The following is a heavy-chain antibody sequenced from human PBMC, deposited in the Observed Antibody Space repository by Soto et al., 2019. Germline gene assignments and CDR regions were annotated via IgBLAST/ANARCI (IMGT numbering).Heavy chain of an antibody. CDR1: GGSFSGYY. CDR3: ATKVGASHFDY. Sequence: PSETLSITCAVYGGSFSGYYWGWIRQPPGKGLEWIGEINHSGSTNYNPSLKSRVTISVDTSKNQFSLKLSSVTAADTAVYYCATKVGASHFDYWGQGTLVTVSS. J-gene: IGHJ4*02. V-gene: IGHV4-34*01. CDR2: INHSGST. D-gene: IGHD1-26*01.